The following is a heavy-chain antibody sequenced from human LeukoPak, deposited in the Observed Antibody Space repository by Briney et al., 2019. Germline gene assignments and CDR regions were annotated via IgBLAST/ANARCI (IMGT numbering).Heavy chain of an antibody. V-gene: IGHV2-5*08. Sequence: TLSLTYTVSGGSISSYDWSWIRQPPGKALEWLALIYWDDDKRYSPSLRSRLTITKDTSKNQVVLTMTNMDPVDTATYYCARFGELSFDYWGQGTLVTVSS. J-gene: IGHJ4*02. D-gene: IGHD3-10*01. CDR3: ARFGELSFDY. CDR2: IYWDDDK. CDR1: GGSISSYDW.